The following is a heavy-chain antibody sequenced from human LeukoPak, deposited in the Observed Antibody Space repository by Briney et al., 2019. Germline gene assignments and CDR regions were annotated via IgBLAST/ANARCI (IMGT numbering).Heavy chain of an antibody. CDR3: AKDRQQLGYFDY. CDR2: ISGSGGST. Sequence: GGSPRLSCSASGFNFSSYAMSWVRQAPGKGLEWVSAISGSGGSTYYADPVKGRFNISRDNSKHTLYLQMHSVRAEDAAVYYCAKDRQQLGYFDYWGQGTLVTVSS. CDR1: GFNFSSYA. D-gene: IGHD6-13*01. V-gene: IGHV3-23*01. J-gene: IGHJ4*02.